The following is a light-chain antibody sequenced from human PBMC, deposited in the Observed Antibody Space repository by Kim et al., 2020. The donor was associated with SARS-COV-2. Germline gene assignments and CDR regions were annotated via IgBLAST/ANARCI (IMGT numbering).Light chain of an antibody. J-gene: IGLJ2*01. Sequence: PGQRVTISCSGSSSNIGSNYVYWYQQLPGPAPKLLIYRNNQRPSGVPDRFSGSKSGTSASLAISGLRSEDEADYYCAAWDDSLVVFGGGTQLTVL. V-gene: IGLV1-47*01. CDR1: SSNIGSNY. CDR3: AAWDDSLVV. CDR2: RNN.